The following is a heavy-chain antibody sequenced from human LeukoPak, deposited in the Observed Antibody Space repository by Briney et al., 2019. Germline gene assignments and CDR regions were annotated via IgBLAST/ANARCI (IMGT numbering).Heavy chain of an antibody. CDR2: ISSSGSYM. J-gene: IGHJ5*02. Sequence: GGSLRLSCAASGFTFSRFGMNGVRQAPGRGLEWVSSISSSGSYMYYADSVKGRFTISRDNAKTSLYLQMNSLRAEDTAVYYCASSDYYGSGSYWFDPWGQGTLVTVSS. CDR3: ASSDYYGSGSYWFDP. D-gene: IGHD3-10*01. V-gene: IGHV3-21*01. CDR1: GFTFSRFG.